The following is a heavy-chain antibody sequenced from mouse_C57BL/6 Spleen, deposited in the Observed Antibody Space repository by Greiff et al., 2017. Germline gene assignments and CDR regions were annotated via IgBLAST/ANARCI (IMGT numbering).Heavy chain of an antibody. CDR3: ARAYYSNSYAMDY. J-gene: IGHJ4*01. CDR2: ISPSDSET. CDR1: GYTFTSYW. V-gene: IGHV1-61*01. D-gene: IGHD2-5*01. Sequence: QVQLQQPGAELVRPGSSVKLSCKASGYTFTSYWMDWVKQRPGQGLEWIGNISPSDSETHYNQKFKDKATLTVDKSSSTAYMQLSSLTSEDSAVYYCARAYYSNSYAMDYWGQGTSVTVSS.